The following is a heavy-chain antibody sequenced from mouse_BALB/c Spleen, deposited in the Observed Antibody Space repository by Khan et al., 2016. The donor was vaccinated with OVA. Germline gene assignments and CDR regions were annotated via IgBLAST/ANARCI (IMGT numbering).Heavy chain of an antibody. CDR3: ARSPYGNFAY. CDR1: GFTFSTYA. D-gene: IGHD2-1*01. Sequence: EVQLVESGGGLVKPGGSLKLSCAASGFTFSTYAMSWVRQTPEKRLEWVATISSYGDYTYYPDNVTGRFTISRDNAKNPLYLQMSSLRSEDTAMYYCARSPYGNFAYWGQGTLVTVSA. V-gene: IGHV5-9-3*01. CDR2: ISSYGDYT. J-gene: IGHJ3*01.